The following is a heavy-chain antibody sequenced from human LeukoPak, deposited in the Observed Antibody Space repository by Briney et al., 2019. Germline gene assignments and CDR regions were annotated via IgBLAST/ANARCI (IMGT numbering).Heavy chain of an antibody. CDR1: GFTFDDYA. CDR2: ISWNSGSI. Sequence: GGSLRLSCAASGFTFDDYAMHWVRQVPGKGLEWASGISWNSGSIGYADSVKGRFTISRDNTKNSLYMQMNSLRAEDMALYYCAKDKYSSGRSAYFDYWGQGTLVTVSS. V-gene: IGHV3-9*03. J-gene: IGHJ4*02. CDR3: AKDKYSSGRSAYFDY. D-gene: IGHD6-19*01.